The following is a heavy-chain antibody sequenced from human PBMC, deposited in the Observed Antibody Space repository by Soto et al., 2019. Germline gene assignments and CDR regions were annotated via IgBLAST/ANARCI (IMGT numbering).Heavy chain of an antibody. D-gene: IGHD6-13*01. CDR3: ARERPDGSRLDP. Sequence: QVQLQESGPGLVKPSQTLSLTCTVSGGSISSGDYYWSWIRQPPGKGLGWIGYIYYSGSTYYNPALKSRVTISVDTSKNQCSLKLSSVTAADTAVYSCARERPDGSRLDPWGQGTLVTVSS. V-gene: IGHV4-30-4*01. CDR2: IYYSGST. CDR1: GGSISSGDYY. J-gene: IGHJ5*02.